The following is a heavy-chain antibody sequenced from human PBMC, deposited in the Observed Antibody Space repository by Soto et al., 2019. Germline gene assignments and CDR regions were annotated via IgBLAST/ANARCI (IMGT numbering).Heavy chain of an antibody. J-gene: IGHJ4*02. CDR1: GGSISSGGYY. Sequence: QVQLQESGPGLVKPSQTLSLTCTVSGGSISSGGYYWSWIRQLPGRGLEWIGYIYYSGSAYYNPSLKRRVTISVDTSNNHFSLKLSSVTAADTAVYYCATLNGDSAYDYWGQGTLVTVSS. V-gene: IGHV4-31*03. D-gene: IGHD2-15*01. CDR3: ATLNGDSAYDY. CDR2: IYYSGSA.